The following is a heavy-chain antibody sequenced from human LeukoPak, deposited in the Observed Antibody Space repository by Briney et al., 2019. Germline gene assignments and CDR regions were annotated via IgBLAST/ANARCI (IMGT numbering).Heavy chain of an antibody. CDR1: GYTFTSYA. Sequence: ASVKVSCKASGYTFTSYAMHWVRQAPGQRLEWMGWINAGNGNTKYSQKFQGRVTITRDTSASTAYMELSSLRSEDTAVYYCARNYYDSSGYYYYNWFDPWGQGTLVTVSS. CDR2: INAGNGNT. CDR3: ARNYYDSSGYYYYNWFDP. V-gene: IGHV1-3*01. D-gene: IGHD3-22*01. J-gene: IGHJ5*02.